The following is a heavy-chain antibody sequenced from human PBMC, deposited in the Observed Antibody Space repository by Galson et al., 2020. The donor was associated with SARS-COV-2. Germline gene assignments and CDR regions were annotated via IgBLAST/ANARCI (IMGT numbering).Heavy chain of an antibody. CDR3: ASDPGDYYGSGCYYID. Sequence: SVKVSCKASGGTFSSYAISWVRQAPGQGLEWMGGIIPIFGTANYAQKFQGRVTITPDESTSTAYMALSSLTSDDTAGYYCASDPGDYYGSGCYYIDWGQGTLVTVSS. J-gene: IGHJ4*02. CDR1: GGTFSSYA. D-gene: IGHD3-10*01. V-gene: IGHV1-69*13. CDR2: IIPIFGTA.